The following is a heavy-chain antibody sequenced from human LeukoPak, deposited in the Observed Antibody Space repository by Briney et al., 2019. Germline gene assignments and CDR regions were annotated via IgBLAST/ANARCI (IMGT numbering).Heavy chain of an antibody. J-gene: IGHJ6*03. Sequence: PSETLSLTCAVSGHPINSAYYWVWIRQPPGKGLEWIGSLYHPDSTYYTPSLESRVTMSVDTSRNQFSLKLSFVTAADTAVYYCARQFDSYFYYYLDVWGTGTTVTVSS. CDR2: LYHPDST. V-gene: IGHV4-38-2*01. CDR3: ARQFDSYFYYYLDV. CDR1: GHPINSAYY. D-gene: IGHD3-10*01.